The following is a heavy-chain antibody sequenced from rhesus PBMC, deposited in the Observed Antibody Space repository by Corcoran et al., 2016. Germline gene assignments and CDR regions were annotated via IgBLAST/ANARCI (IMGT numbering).Heavy chain of an antibody. J-gene: IGHJ4*01. D-gene: IGHD3-34*01. CDR1: GFTFDDYA. CDR3: AREGDWGDYYLLYY. Sequence: EVQLVESGGGVVQPAGSLRLSCAASGFTFDDYAVGWVRQAPGNGREWGSDISCNRCSTGDADYGNVRVTISRDNAKNSLYPQMNRRRAEDTALDYCAREGDWGDYYLLYYGGQGGLVTVSS. CDR2: ISCNRCST. V-gene: IGHV3-78*01.